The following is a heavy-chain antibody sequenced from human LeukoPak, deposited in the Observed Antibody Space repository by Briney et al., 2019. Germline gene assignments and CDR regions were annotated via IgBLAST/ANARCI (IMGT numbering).Heavy chain of an antibody. CDR2: IYYSGST. Sequence: PSETLSLTCSVSGGSISSYYWSWIRQPPGKVLEWIGYIYYSGSTNYNPSLQSRVTISVDTTKNQLSLKLSSVTAADTAVYSCASGTDRYWFDPWGQGTLVTVSS. CDR3: ASGTDRYWFDP. D-gene: IGHD3-22*01. V-gene: IGHV4-59*01. J-gene: IGHJ5*02. CDR1: GGSISSYY.